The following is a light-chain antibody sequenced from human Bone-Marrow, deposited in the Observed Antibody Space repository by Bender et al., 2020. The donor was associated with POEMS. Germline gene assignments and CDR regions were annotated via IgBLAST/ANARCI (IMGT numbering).Light chain of an antibody. Sequence: QSALTQAASVSGSPGQSITISCTGSSSNIGAGYDVHWYRHLPGAAPQLLIYTNTNRPSGVPDRFSGSKSGTEASLAISGLRSEDEADYYCAVWDDSLNGWVFGGGTKLTAL. J-gene: IGLJ3*02. CDR2: TNT. V-gene: IGLV1-40*01. CDR3: AVWDDSLNGWV. CDR1: SSNIGAGYD.